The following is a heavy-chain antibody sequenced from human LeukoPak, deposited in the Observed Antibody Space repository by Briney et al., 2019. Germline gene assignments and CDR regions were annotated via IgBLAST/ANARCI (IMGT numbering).Heavy chain of an antibody. J-gene: IGHJ4*02. Sequence: GGSLRLSCAASGFTFSSYAMHWVRQAPGKGLEWVAVISYDGSNKYYADSVKGRFTISRDNSKNTLYLQMNSLRAEDTAVYYCARVAYSRGSDYWGQGTLVTVSS. CDR2: ISYDGSNK. V-gene: IGHV3-30-3*01. CDR3: ARVAYSRGSDY. CDR1: GFTFSSYA. D-gene: IGHD6-19*01.